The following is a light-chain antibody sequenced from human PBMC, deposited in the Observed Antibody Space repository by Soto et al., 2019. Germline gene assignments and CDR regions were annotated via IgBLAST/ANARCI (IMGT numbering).Light chain of an antibody. V-gene: IGKV3-20*01. J-gene: IGKJ4*01. CDR3: QQSDSSPLLT. CDR2: GVS. Sequence: EIVLTQSPGTLSLSPGERATLSCRASQSVSSNYLAWYRQKPGQAPRLLIYGVSSRAAGCPDRISASGSGTDFTLTISRLEPEDFAVYYCQQSDSSPLLTFGGGSREEIK. CDR1: QSVSSNY.